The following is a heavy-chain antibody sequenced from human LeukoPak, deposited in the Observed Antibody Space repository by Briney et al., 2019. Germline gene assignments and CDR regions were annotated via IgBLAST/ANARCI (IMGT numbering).Heavy chain of an antibody. D-gene: IGHD2-2*01. J-gene: IGHJ5*02. CDR3: TVQVVPSDNWFDP. Sequence: GGSLRLSCAASGFTFNTYAMTWVRQAPGKGLEWLGFIRSKAYGGTAEYAASVKGRFTISRDDSKSIAYVQMNSLKTEDTAVYHCTVQVVPSDNWFDPWGQGTLVTVSS. CDR2: IRSKAYGGTA. V-gene: IGHV3-49*04. CDR1: GFTFNTYA.